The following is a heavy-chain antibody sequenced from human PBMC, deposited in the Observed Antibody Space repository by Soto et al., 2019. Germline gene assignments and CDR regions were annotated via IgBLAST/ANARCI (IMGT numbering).Heavy chain of an antibody. V-gene: IGHV3-48*02. J-gene: IGHJ4*02. D-gene: IGHD3-9*01. CDR1: GFTFSSYS. CDR2: ISSSSSTI. CDR3: ARALSDWLSRLTTFDY. Sequence: EVQLVESGGGLVQPGGSLRLSCAASGFTFSSYSMNWVRQAPGKGLEWVSYISSSSSTIYYADSVKGRFTISRDNAKNSLYLKMNSLRDEDTAVYYCARALSDWLSRLTTFDYWGQGTLVTVA.